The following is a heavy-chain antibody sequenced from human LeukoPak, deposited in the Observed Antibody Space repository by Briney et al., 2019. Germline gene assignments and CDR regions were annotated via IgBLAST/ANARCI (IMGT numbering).Heavy chain of an antibody. J-gene: IGHJ3*02. CDR1: GFTFSDYY. Sequence: GGSLRLSCAASGFTFSDYYMSWIRQAPGKGLEWVSYISSSGSTIYYADSVKGRFTISRDNAKNTLYLQMSSLRAEDTAIYYCATDREYTNSLDAFDIWGQGTMVSVSS. V-gene: IGHV3-11*01. D-gene: IGHD6-13*01. CDR3: ATDREYTNSLDAFDI. CDR2: ISSSGSTI.